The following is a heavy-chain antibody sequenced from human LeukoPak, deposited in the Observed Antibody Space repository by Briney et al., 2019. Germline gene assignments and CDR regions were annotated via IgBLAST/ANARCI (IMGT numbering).Heavy chain of an antibody. D-gene: IGHD3-3*01. CDR2: ISYDGSNE. J-gene: IGHJ4*02. V-gene: IGHV3-30-3*02. Sequence: PGGSLRLSCETAGFTFSSYVMHWVRRTPGKGLKWVATISYDGSNEYYADSVKGRFTISRDNSKNTLYLQMNTLRPEDTAVYYCASPARRITIFGVPFDYWGQGTLVTVSS. CDR3: ASPARRITIFGVPFDY. CDR1: GFTFSSYV.